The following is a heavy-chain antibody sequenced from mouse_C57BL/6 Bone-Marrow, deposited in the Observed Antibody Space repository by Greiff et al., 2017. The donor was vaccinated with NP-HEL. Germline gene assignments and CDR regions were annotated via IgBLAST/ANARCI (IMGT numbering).Heavy chain of an antibody. CDR1: GYTFTSYW. J-gene: IGHJ4*01. CDR2: IHPNSGST. V-gene: IGHV1-64*01. CDR3: ARGQGYYYGSRAMDY. D-gene: IGHD1-1*01. Sequence: QVQLQQPGAELVKPGASVKLSCKASGYTFTSYWMHWVKQRPGQGLEWIGMIHPNSGSTNYNEKFKSKATLTVDKSSSTAYMQLSSLTSEDSAVYYCARGQGYYYGSRAMDYWGQGTSVTVSS.